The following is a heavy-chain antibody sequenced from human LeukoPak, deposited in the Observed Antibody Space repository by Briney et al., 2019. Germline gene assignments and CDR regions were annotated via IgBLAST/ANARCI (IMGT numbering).Heavy chain of an antibody. V-gene: IGHV3-30*02. CDR1: GFTFGSYG. D-gene: IGHD3-10*01. Sequence: GGSLRLSCAASGFTFGSYGMHWVRQAPGKGLEWVAFIRYDGSNKYYADSVKGRFTISRDNSKNTLYLQMNSLRAEDTAVYYCAKDVGSGSYSGFDYWGQGTLVTVSS. CDR3: AKDVGSGSYSGFDY. J-gene: IGHJ4*02. CDR2: IRYDGSNK.